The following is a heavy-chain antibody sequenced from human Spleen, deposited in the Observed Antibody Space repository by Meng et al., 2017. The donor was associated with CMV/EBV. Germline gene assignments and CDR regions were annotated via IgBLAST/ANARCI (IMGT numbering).Heavy chain of an antibody. D-gene: IGHD6-13*01. CDR3: ARAGGYSIGSWYKY. CDR1: GGTFSSYT. CDR2: INTYNGNT. V-gene: IGHV1-18*01. Sequence: ASVKVSCKASGGTFSSYTISWVRQAPGQGLEWMGWINTYNGNTNYAQKFQGRVTMTTDTSTSTAYMEVRSLRSEDTAVYYCARAGGYSIGSWYKYWGQGTLVTVSS. J-gene: IGHJ4*02.